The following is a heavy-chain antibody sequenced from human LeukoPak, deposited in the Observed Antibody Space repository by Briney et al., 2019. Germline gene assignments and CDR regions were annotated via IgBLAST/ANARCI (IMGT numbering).Heavy chain of an antibody. CDR2: INHSGST. J-gene: IGHJ2*01. V-gene: IGHV4-34*01. CDR1: GFTFSSYA. CDR3: ARPPWL. Sequence: GSLRLSCAASGFTFSSYAMSWVRQAPGKGLEWIGEINHSGSTNYNPSLKSRVTISVDTSKNQFSLKLSSVTAADTAVYYCARPPWLWGRGTLVTVSS.